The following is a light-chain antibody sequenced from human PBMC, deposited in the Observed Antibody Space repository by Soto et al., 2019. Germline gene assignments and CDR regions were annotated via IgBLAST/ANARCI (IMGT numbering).Light chain of an antibody. CDR2: KAS. Sequence: DIQMTQSPSTLSGSVGDRVTITCRASQTISSWLAWYQQKPGKAPKLLIYKASTLKSGVPSRFSGSGSGTEFTLTISSLQPDDFATYYCQQYNSYWTFGQGTKVE. CDR3: QQYNSYWT. CDR1: QTISSW. V-gene: IGKV1-5*03. J-gene: IGKJ1*01.